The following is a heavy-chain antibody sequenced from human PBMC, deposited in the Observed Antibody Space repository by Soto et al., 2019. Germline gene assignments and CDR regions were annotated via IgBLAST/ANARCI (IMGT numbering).Heavy chain of an antibody. D-gene: IGHD3-3*01. J-gene: IGHJ6*03. CDR2: ISAYNGNT. V-gene: IGHV1-18*01. Sequence: GASVKVSCKASGYTFTSYGISWVRQAPGQGLEWMGWISAYNGNTNYAQKLQGRVTMTTDTSTSTAYMELRSLRSDDTAVYYCARVFCYDFWSGYLIYYYYYYMDVGAKGTTVTVSS. CDR3: ARVFCYDFWSGYLIYYYYYYMDV. CDR1: GYTFTSYG.